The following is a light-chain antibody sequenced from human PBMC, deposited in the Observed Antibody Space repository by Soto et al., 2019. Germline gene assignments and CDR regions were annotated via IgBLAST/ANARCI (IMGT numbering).Light chain of an antibody. Sequence: EIVLTQSPGTLSLSPGERATLSCRASQSVSSSYLAWYQQKPGQAPRLLIYGASSRATGIPDRFSGSGSGTDSTLTISRLEPEDFAVYYCQQYSSSPLFGFGPGTKVDIK. V-gene: IGKV3-20*01. J-gene: IGKJ3*01. CDR3: QQYSSSPLFG. CDR1: QSVSSSY. CDR2: GAS.